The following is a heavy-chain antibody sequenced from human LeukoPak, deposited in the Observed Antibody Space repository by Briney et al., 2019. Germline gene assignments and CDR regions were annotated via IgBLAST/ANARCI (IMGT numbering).Heavy chain of an antibody. D-gene: IGHD3-10*01. J-gene: IGHJ6*03. CDR1: GYTFTSYD. CDR2: MNPNSGNT. CDR3: ARAGDQNYYYYYMDV. Sequence: ASVKVSCKSSGYTFTSYDINWVRQATGQGLEWMGWMNPNSGNTGYAQKFQGRVTITRNTSISTAYMELSSLRSEDTAVYYCARAGDQNYYYYYMDVWGKGTTVTVSS. V-gene: IGHV1-8*03.